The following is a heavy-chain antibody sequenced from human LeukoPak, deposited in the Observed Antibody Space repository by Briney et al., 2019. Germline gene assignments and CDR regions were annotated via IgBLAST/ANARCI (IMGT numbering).Heavy chain of an antibody. CDR1: GFTVSSNY. CDR3: AKWAVLLWFGESSSGYYFDY. CDR2: IYSGGST. Sequence: GGSLRLSCAASGFTVSSNYMSWVRQAPGKGLEWVSVIYSGGSTYYVDSVKGRFTISRDNSKNTLYLQMNSLRAEDTAVYYCAKWAVLLWFGESSSGYYFDYWGQGALVTVSS. D-gene: IGHD3-10*01. V-gene: IGHV3-66*01. J-gene: IGHJ4*02.